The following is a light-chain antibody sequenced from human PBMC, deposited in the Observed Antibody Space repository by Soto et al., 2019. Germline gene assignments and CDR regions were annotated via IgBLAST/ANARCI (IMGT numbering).Light chain of an antibody. Sequence: EMVLTQSPGTLSLSPGERATLSCRASQTISSTYLAGYQQKPGQAPRLLIYGASNRATGIPDRFSGGGSGTDFTLTITRLEPEDSAVYYCQQSVGSRTFGQGTKVEIK. V-gene: IGKV3-20*01. J-gene: IGKJ1*01. CDR2: GAS. CDR1: QTISSTY. CDR3: QQSVGSRT.